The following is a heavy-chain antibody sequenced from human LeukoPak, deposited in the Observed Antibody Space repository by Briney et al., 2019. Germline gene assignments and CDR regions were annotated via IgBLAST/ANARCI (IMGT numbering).Heavy chain of an antibody. CDR2: IYYSGTT. CDR1: GGSISSSSYY. CDR3: ARRLYGTSSFDF. Sequence: SETLSLTCTVSGGSISSSSYYWGWIRQPPGKGLEWIAIIYYSGTTYYNPSLKSRVTISVDTSKNQFSLKLTSITAADTAVYYCARRLYGTSSFDFWGQGTLVTVSP. V-gene: IGHV4-39*01. J-gene: IGHJ4*02. D-gene: IGHD6-6*01.